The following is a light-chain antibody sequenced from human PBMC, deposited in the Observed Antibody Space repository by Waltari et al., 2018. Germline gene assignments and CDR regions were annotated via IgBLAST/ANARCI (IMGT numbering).Light chain of an antibody. V-gene: IGLV2-23*02. CDR2: EIS. J-gene: IGLJ1*01. CDR1: NSNVDILHL. CDR3: CSFAGYGIYV. Sequence: QSALTQPASVSGSPGQPITISCTAVNSNVDILHLVSWYQHHPGINPRLLIYEISQRPSGISNRFSGSKSGNTASLTISGLQPEDEADYFCCSFAGYGIYVFGSGTQVSVL.